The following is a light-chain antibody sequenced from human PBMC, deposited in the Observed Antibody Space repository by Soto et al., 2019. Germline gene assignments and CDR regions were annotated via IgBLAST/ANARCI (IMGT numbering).Light chain of an antibody. CDR2: RNN. V-gene: IGLV1-47*01. CDR3: AAWDDSLSGVV. J-gene: IGLJ2*01. Sequence: QSVLTQPPSASGTPGQRVTISCSGSSSNIGSNCIYWYQQLPGTAPKLLIDRNNQRPSGVPDRFSGSKSGTSASLAISGLRSEDEGDYHCAAWDDSLSGVVFGGGTKVTVL. CDR1: SSNIGSNC.